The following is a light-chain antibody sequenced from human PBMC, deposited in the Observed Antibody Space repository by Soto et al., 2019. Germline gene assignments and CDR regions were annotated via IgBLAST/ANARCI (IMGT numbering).Light chain of an antibody. CDR3: QQYNSYSSWT. V-gene: IGKV1-5*01. J-gene: IGKJ1*01. CDR1: QSISSW. Sequence: DINMTMSASALSASVRDRVTITCLSSQSISSWLAWYQQKPGKAPKLLIYDASSLESGVPSRFSGSGSGTEFTLTISSLQPDDFATYYCQQYNSYSSWTFGQGTKV. CDR2: DAS.